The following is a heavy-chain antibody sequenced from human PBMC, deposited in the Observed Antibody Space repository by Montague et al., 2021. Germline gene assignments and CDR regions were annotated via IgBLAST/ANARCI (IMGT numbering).Heavy chain of an antibody. CDR2: LPNGRST. D-gene: IGHD6-25*01. CDR1: GDSINTYS. Sequence: SETLSLTCTVFGDSINTYSWSWIRQPAGKGLERIGRLPNGRSTNSNPSLKSRVSMSVATSMTQFSLKLRSVTAAATAVYFCAGDTVGASGYFYYYYMDVWGRGTTVTVSS. V-gene: IGHV4-4*07. CDR3: AGDTVGASGYFYYYYMDV. J-gene: IGHJ6*03.